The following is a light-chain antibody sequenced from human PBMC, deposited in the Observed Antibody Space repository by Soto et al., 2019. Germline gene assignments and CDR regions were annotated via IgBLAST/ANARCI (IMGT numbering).Light chain of an antibody. CDR1: QGISRW. CDR2: AAS. Sequence: DIQMTQSPSSVSASVGDRVTITCRASQGISRWLAWYQQRPGKAPKFLIYAASRLQSGVPSRFSGSGSGTDFTLTITSLQPEESATYFCLQTHTFPLTFGGGTKVEIK. V-gene: IGKV1-12*01. J-gene: IGKJ4*01. CDR3: LQTHTFPLT.